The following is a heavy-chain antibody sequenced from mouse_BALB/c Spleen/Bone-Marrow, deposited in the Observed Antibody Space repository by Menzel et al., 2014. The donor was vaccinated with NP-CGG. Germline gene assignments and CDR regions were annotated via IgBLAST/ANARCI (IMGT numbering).Heavy chain of an antibody. CDR3: ARSNGNYVLAY. D-gene: IGHD2-1*01. CDR1: GSTFTSYT. Sequence: VQLQQSGAELARPGASVKMSCKASGSTFTSYTMHWVKQRPGQGLEWIGYINPRSGYTNYNQKVKDKATLTADKSSSTAYMQLSSLTSEDSAVYDCARSNGNYVLAYWGQGTLVTVSA. V-gene: IGHV1-4*01. CDR2: INPRSGYT. J-gene: IGHJ3*01.